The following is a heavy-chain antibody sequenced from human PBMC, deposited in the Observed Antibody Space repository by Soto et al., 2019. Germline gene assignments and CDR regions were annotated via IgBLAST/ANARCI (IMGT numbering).Heavy chain of an antibody. CDR3: AKISGYYYGDD. Sequence: QVQLVQSGAEVKKPGASVKVSCKASGYSFTSYAMHWVRQAPGQRLEWMGWINAGNGNTKYSQKFQGRVTITRDTSASTAYMELSSLRSEDTAGYYCAKISGYYYGDDWGQGTLVTVSS. J-gene: IGHJ4*02. D-gene: IGHD3-22*01. CDR1: GYSFTSYA. CDR2: INAGNGNT. V-gene: IGHV1-3*01.